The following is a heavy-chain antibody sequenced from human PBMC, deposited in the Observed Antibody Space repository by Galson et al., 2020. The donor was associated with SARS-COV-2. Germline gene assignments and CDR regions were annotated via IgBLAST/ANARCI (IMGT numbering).Heavy chain of an antibody. CDR1: NYSISTNYY. CDR3: ARDLVTSDYYFDS. Sequence: SETLYLTCSVSNYSISTNYYWGWIRQPPGKGLEWIGSIYHNGNIYSNPSFRSRISMSVDTSKNQFSLRLNSVTASDTAVYYCARDLVTSDYYFDSWGRGTQVTVST. J-gene: IGHJ4*02. V-gene: IGHV4-38-2*02. D-gene: IGHD2-15*01. CDR2: IYHNGNI.